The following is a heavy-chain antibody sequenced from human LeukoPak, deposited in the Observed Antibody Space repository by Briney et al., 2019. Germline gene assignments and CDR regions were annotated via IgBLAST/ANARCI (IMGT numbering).Heavy chain of an antibody. V-gene: IGHV1-18*03. Sequence: ASVKVSCKASGYTFTSYGISWVRQAPGQGLEWMGWISAYNGNTNYAQKLQGRVTITRDTSASTAYMELSSLRSEDMAVYYCARGRDGYIPYNWFDPWGQGTLVTVSS. J-gene: IGHJ5*02. CDR2: ISAYNGNT. CDR1: GYTFTSYG. D-gene: IGHD5-24*01. CDR3: ARGRDGYIPYNWFDP.